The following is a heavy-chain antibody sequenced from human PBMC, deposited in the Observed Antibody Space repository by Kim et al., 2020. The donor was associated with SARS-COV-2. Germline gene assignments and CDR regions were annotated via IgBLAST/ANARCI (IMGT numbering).Heavy chain of an antibody. V-gene: IGHV1-3*04. CDR1: GYIFNGYA. CDR2: IHSGNDNT. J-gene: IGHJ4*02. CDR3: ARLVWNLYYFDF. Sequence: ASVKVSCKASGYIFNGYAIHWVRQAPGQRLEWMGWIHSGNDNTIYSQKFQGRVTISRDTSADTAYMELNSLRFEDTAVYYCARLVWNLYYFDFWGQGTL. D-gene: IGHD1-1*01.